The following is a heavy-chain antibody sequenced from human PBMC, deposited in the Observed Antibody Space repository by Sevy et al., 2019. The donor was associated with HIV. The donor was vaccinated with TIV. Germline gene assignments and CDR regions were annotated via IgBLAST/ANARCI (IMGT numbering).Heavy chain of an antibody. CDR1: GFTFSTYS. J-gene: IGHJ3*02. CDR3: ARDDSSAFDI. V-gene: IGHV3-48*01. CDR2: ISSTGNTI. D-gene: IGHD3-22*01. Sequence: GGSLRLSCAASGFTFSTYSMNRVRQAPGKGLEWVSYISSTGNTIYYPESVKGRFTISRDNAKNSLYLQMNSLRAEDTAVYYCARDDSSAFDIWGQGTMVTVSS.